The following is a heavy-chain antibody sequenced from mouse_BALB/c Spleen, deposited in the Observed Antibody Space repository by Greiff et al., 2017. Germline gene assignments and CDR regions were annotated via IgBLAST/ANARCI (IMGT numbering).Heavy chain of an antibody. Sequence: EVKLVESGGDLVKPGGSLKLSCAASGFTFSSYGMSWVRQTPDKRLEWVATISSGGSYTYYPDSVKGRFTISRDNAKNTLYLQMSSLKSEDTAMYYCARRGNGSYAMDYWGQGTSVTVSS. CDR2: ISSGGSYT. J-gene: IGHJ4*01. D-gene: IGHD2-1*01. CDR1: GFTFSSYG. V-gene: IGHV5-6*02. CDR3: ARRGNGSYAMDY.